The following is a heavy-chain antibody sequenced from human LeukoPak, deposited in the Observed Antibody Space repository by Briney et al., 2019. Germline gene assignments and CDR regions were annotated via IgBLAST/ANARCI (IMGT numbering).Heavy chain of an antibody. Sequence: ASVKVSCKASGYTFTGYYMHWVRQAPGQGLEWLGWINPNSGGTNYAQQFQGRVTMTRDTSISTAYMELSRLRSDDTAVYYCARAPHDYVWGSYPAYWGQGTLVTVSS. CDR2: INPNSGGT. CDR1: GYTFTGYY. J-gene: IGHJ4*02. D-gene: IGHD3-16*02. V-gene: IGHV1-2*02. CDR3: ARAPHDYVWGSYPAY.